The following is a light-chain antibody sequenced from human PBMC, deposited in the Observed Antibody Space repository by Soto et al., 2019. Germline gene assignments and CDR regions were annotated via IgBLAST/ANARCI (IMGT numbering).Light chain of an antibody. V-gene: IGKV1-5*03. Sequence: DIQVTQSPSTLSASVGDRVTITCRASENINTWLAWYQQKLGKVPRLLIYKASNLESGVPSRFSGSGSGTKFTLTISSLQPDDFATYYCQQYHIYSTFGQGTKVDIK. CDR3: QQYHIYST. CDR2: KAS. J-gene: IGKJ1*01. CDR1: ENINTW.